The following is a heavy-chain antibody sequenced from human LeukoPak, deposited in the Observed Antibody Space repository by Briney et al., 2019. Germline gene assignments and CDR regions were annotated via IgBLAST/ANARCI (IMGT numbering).Heavy chain of an antibody. D-gene: IGHD6-13*01. CDR2: VHTSGST. CDR3: ARDIGSRWYAVWYDP. J-gene: IGHJ5*02. CDR1: GGSIISDTYY. Sequence: SQTLSLTCTVSGGSIISDTYYWTWIRQPAGKGLEWIGRVHTSGSTSYNPSLKSRVTMSVDTSKNQFSLKLSSVTAADTAVYYCARDIGSRWYAVWYDPWGQGTLVTVSS. V-gene: IGHV4-61*02.